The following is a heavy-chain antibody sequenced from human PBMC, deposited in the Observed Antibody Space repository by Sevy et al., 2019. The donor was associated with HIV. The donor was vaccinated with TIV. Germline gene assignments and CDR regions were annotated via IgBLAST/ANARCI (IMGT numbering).Heavy chain of an antibody. CDR2: TYYRSKWYN. V-gene: IGHV6-1*01. J-gene: IGHJ4*02. Sequence: SQTLSLTCAISGDSVSSNSAAWNWIRQSPSRGLEWLGRTYYRSKWYNYYAVSVKSRITINPDTSKNQFSLQLNSVAPEDTAVYYCARDVGRFGEFPYYFDYWGQGTLVTVSS. CDR1: GDSVSSNSAA. D-gene: IGHD3-10*01. CDR3: ARDVGRFGEFPYYFDY.